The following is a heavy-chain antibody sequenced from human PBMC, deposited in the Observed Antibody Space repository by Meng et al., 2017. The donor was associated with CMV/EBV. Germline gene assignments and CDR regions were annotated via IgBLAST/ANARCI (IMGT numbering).Heavy chain of an antibody. J-gene: IGHJ4*02. Sequence: VQVQQWGAGLLKPSETLSLTCAVYGGSFSGYYWSWIRQPPGKGLEWIGEINHSGSTNYNPSLKSRVTISVDTSKNQFSLKLSSVTAADMAVYYCARVWDSGWDYWGQGTLVTVPS. V-gene: IGHV4-34*01. CDR1: GGSFSGYY. CDR3: ARVWDSGWDY. CDR2: INHSGST. D-gene: IGHD3-22*01.